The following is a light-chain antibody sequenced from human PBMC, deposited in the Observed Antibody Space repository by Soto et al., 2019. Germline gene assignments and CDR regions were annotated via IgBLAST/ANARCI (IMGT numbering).Light chain of an antibody. CDR3: SSYTGGRTYV. V-gene: IGLV2-14*01. Sequence: QSALTQPASVSGSPGQSITISCTGTSSDIGGYKYVSWYQQHPGKAPKLMIYDVSNRPSGVSNRFSGSKSGNTATLTISGLQGEDEAGYYCSSYTGGRTYVFGTGTKVTVL. J-gene: IGLJ1*01. CDR2: DVS. CDR1: SSDIGGYKY.